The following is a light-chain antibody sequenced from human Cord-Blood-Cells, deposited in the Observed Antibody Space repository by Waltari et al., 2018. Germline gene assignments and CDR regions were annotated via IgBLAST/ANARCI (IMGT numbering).Light chain of an antibody. Sequence: VVMTQSPLSLPVTLGQPASISCRSSQSLVHSDGNTYLNWFQQRPGQSPRRLIYKVSNRDSGIPDRFSGSGSGTDFTLKISRVEAEDVGVYYCMQGTHWPPNYLYTFGQGTKLEIK. J-gene: IGKJ2*01. CDR3: MQGTHWPPNYLYT. V-gene: IGKV2-30*02. CDR2: KVS. CDR1: QSLVHSDGNTY.